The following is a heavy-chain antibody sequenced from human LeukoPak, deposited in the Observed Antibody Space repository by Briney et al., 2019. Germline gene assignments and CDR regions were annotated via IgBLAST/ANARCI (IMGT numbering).Heavy chain of an antibody. CDR3: AREILV. V-gene: IGHV7-4-1*02. J-gene: IGHJ6*02. D-gene: IGHD2/OR15-2a*01. Sequence: ASVTVSCKASGYTFTKHAINWVRQAPGQGLEWMGWINPNTGNPTYAQGFTGRFVLSVDTSVSTAYLQISSLKAEDTAVYYCAREILVWGQGTSVTVSS. CDR1: GYTFTKHA. CDR2: INPNTGNP.